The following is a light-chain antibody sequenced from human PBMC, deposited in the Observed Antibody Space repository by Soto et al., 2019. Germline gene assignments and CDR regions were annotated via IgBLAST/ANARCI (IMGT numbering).Light chain of an antibody. CDR1: SSDVGGYNY. CDR2: EVS. CDR3: SSYTSSSLPV. J-gene: IGLJ2*01. V-gene: IGLV2-14*01. Sequence: QSALTQPASVSGSPGQSITISCTGTSSDVGGYNYVSWYQQHPGKAPKLMIYEVSNRPSGVSNRFSGSKSGNTASLTISGLQAEDEADYYCSSYTSSSLPVFGGGTKL.